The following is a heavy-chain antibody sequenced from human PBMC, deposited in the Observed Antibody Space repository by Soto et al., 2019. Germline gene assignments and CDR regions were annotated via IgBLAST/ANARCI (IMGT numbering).Heavy chain of an antibody. V-gene: IGHV3-23*01. CDR2: ISGSGGTA. CDR3: VKEGSGWYSRGPLDF. D-gene: IGHD6-19*01. J-gene: IGHJ3*01. Sequence: LRLSCAASGFTFNNYAMNWVRQAPGKGLEWVSVISGSGGTAYYADSVKGRFTNSIDNSNNMLYLQMNSLRADDTAKYYCVKEGSGWYSRGPLDFWGRGTMVTVSS. CDR1: GFTFNNYA.